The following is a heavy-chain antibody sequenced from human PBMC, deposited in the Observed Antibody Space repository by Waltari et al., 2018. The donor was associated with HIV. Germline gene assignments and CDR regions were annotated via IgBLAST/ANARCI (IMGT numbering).Heavy chain of an antibody. Sequence: QVQLQESGPGLVKPSETLSLTCTVSGGSISSYYWSWIRQPPGKGLEWIGYIYYSGSTNYNASLKGRGTISVDTSKNQFSLKLSSVTAADTAVYYCARGSDYDFWSSVNFDYWGQGTLVTVSS. CDR3: ARGSDYDFWSSVNFDY. V-gene: IGHV4-59*01. CDR1: GGSISSYY. D-gene: IGHD3-3*01. J-gene: IGHJ4*02. CDR2: IYYSGST.